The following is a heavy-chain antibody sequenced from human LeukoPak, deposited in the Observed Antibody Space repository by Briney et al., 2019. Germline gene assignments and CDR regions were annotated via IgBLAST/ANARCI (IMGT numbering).Heavy chain of an antibody. V-gene: IGHV3-23*01. CDR3: AKDEGSSGYKDAFDI. Sequence: GGSLRLSXAASGFTFSSYAMSWVRQAPGKGLEWVSAISGSGGSTYYADSVKGRFTISRDNSKNTLYLQMNSLRAEDTAVYYCAKDEGSSGYKDAFDIWGQGTMVTVSS. D-gene: IGHD3-22*01. CDR1: GFTFSSYA. CDR2: ISGSGGST. J-gene: IGHJ3*02.